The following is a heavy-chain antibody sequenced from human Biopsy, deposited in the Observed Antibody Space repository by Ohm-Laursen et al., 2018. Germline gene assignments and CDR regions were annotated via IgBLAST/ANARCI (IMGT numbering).Heavy chain of an antibody. CDR1: GGSISNNNYY. CDR3: ARDGKRWDYSTYFSWHFDL. Sequence: TLSLTWTVSGGSISNNNYYWGWIRQPPGKGLEWIGSIFYRGSTHYKPSLKSRVNISVDTSKNQFSLKLNSVTAEDTAVYFCARDGKRWDYSTYFSWHFDLWGRGTLVTVSS. CDR2: IFYRGST. J-gene: IGHJ2*01. D-gene: IGHD4-11*01. V-gene: IGHV4-39*02.